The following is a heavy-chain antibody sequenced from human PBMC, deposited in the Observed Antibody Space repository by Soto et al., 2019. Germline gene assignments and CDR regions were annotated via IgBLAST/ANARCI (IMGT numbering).Heavy chain of an antibody. J-gene: IGHJ4*02. CDR3: ARIAVAGTRVFDY. CDR2: IYHSGST. V-gene: IGHV4-4*02. D-gene: IGHD6-19*01. Sequence: PSETLSLTCAVSSGSISSSNWWSWVRQPPGKGLEWIGEIYHSGSTNYNPSLKSRVTISVDKSKNQFSLKLSSVTAADTAVYYCARIAVAGTRVFDYWGQGTLVTVSS. CDR1: SGSISSSNW.